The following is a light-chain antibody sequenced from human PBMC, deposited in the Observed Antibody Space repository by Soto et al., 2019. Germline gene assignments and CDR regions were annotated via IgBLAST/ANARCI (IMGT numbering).Light chain of an antibody. CDR2: EVS. CDR1: SSDVGGYNY. J-gene: IGLJ1*01. V-gene: IGLV2-14*01. CDR3: SSYTSSSTLLV. Sequence: QSALTQPASVSGSPGQSITISCTGTSSDVGGYNYVSWYQQHPGKAPKLMIYEVSNRPSGVSNRFSGSKSGNTASLTISGVQAEDEADYYCSSYTSSSTLLVFGTGTKLTVL.